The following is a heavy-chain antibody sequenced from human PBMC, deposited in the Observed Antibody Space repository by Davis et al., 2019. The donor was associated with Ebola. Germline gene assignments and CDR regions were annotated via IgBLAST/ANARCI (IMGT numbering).Heavy chain of an antibody. V-gene: IGHV3-7*04. CDR1: GFTFSSSW. CDR2: IKQDGSEK. Sequence: GESLKISCAASGFTFSSSWMSWVRQAPGTGLEWVANIKQDGSEKYYVDSVKGRFTISRDNAKNSLYLQMNSLRAEDTAVYYCVRGRGTTDGMDVWGQGTTVSVSS. CDR3: VRGRGTTDGMDV. J-gene: IGHJ6*02. D-gene: IGHD1-7*01.